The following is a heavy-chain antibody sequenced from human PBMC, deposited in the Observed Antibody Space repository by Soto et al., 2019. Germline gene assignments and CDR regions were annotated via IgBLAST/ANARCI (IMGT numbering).Heavy chain of an antibody. D-gene: IGHD2-8*01. Sequence: ASVKVSCKASGYTFTSYAMHWVRQAPGQRLEWMGWINAGNGNTKYSQKFQGRVTITRDTSASTAYMELSSLRSEDKAVYYCAREMGDIVLMVPLREDYYYYGMDVWGQGTTVTVSS. CDR3: AREMGDIVLMVPLREDYYYYGMDV. CDR1: GYTFTSYA. V-gene: IGHV1-3*01. J-gene: IGHJ6*02. CDR2: INAGNGNT.